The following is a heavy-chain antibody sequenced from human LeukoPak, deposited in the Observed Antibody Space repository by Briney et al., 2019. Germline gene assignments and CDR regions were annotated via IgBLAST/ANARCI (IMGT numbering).Heavy chain of an antibody. Sequence: SETLSLTCAVYGGSFSGYYWSWIRQPPGKGLEWIGEINHSGSTNYNPSLKSRVTISVDTSKNQFSLKLSSVTAADTAAYYCARGGTSFNLYYYGMDVWGQGTTVTVSS. V-gene: IGHV4-34*01. CDR1: GGSFSGYY. J-gene: IGHJ6*02. CDR2: INHSGST. D-gene: IGHD2-2*01. CDR3: ARGGTSFNLYYYGMDV.